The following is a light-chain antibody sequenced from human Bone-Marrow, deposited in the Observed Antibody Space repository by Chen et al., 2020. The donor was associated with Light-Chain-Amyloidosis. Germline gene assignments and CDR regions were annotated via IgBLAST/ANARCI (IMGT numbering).Light chain of an antibody. CDR2: KIS. J-gene: IGKJ2*01. V-gene: IGKV2-24*01. CDR1: QHLQHPDGETY. Sequence: IVMTQTPLSSLVTLGQPASISCSSSQHLQHPDGETYLSWLQQRPGQPPRVLIYKISKRFSGVPERFSGSGARTDFTLKISRVEAEDVGVYYCMQAAHFPYTLGQGTKLEI. CDR3: MQAAHFPYT.